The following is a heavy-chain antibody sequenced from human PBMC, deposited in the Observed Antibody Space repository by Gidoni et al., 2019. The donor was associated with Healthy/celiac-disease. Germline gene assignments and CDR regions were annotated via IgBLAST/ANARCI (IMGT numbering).Heavy chain of an antibody. D-gene: IGHD4-17*01. CDR3: ARAILYGDYVGQRYYYSGMDV. V-gene: IGHV3-33*01. Sequence: QVQLVGSGGGVVQPGRSLRLYCAASGFTFSGYGMPWVRQARGKGLEWVAVMWYDGSNKYYAESDKGRFTISRDKSKNTLYLQMNSLRAEDTAVYYCARAILYGDYVGQRYYYSGMDVWGQGTTVTVSS. J-gene: IGHJ6*02. CDR1: GFTFSGYG. CDR2: MWYDGSNK.